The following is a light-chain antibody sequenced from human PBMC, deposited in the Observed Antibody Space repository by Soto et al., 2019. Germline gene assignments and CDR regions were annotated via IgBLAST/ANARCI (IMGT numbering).Light chain of an antibody. Sequence: QSVLTQPASVSASPGQSITISCTGTSSDIGGYNYVSWYQQHSDKAPKLMIYEVNKRPSGVSERFSGSKSGNAASLTISGLRPEDEADYFCSSYTTSSTLVFGTGTKVTVL. CDR2: EVN. J-gene: IGLJ1*01. CDR1: SSDIGGYNY. CDR3: SSYTTSSTLV. V-gene: IGLV2-14*01.